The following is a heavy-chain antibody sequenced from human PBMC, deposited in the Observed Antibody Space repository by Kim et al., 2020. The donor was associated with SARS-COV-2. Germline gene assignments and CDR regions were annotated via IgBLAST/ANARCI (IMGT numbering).Heavy chain of an antibody. CDR1: GFTFSSYA. CDR3: AKAAYYYGSGSYYNSGWFDP. D-gene: IGHD3-10*01. CDR2: ISGSGGST. V-gene: IGHV3-23*01. Sequence: GGSLRLSCAASGFTFSSYAMSWVRQAPGKGLEWVSAISGSGGSTYYADSVKGRFTISRDNSKNTLYLQMNSLRAEDTAVYYCAKAAYYYGSGSYYNSGWFDPWGQGTLVTVSS. J-gene: IGHJ5*02.